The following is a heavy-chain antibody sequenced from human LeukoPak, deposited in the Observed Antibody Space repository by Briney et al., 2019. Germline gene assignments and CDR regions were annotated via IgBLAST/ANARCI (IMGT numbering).Heavy chain of an antibody. D-gene: IGHD3-3*01. CDR1: GFTFSSYG. Sequence: GGSLRLSCAASGFTFSSYGMHWGRQAPGKVLEWVAVIWYDGSNKYYADSVKRRFTISRHNSKNTLYLQMTSLRAEDTAVYYCARDSAGYYDFWSGYYGPEYWGQGTLVPVSS. CDR3: ARDSAGYYDFWSGYYGPEY. CDR2: IWYDGSNK. V-gene: IGHV3-33*01. J-gene: IGHJ4*02.